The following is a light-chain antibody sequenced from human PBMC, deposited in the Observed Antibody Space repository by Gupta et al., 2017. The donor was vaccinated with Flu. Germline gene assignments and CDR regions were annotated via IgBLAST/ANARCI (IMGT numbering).Light chain of an antibody. CDR3: QQYHATPRT. CDR2: WAS. J-gene: IGKJ1*01. V-gene: IGKV4-1*01. Sequence: DIVMTQSPDSLAVSLGETATINCKSSQSVLNSDNNRNYLAWYQQRPGQSPKVLIYWASTRDPGVPDRFSGSGSGTDFTLTISSLQAEDVAVYYCQQYHATPRTFGQGTKVEIK. CDR1: QSVLNSDNNRNY.